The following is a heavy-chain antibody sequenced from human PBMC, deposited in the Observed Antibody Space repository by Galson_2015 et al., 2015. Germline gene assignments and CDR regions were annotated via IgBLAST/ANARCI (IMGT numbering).Heavy chain of an antibody. CDR1: GYSFTSYW. CDR3: ARPQVRDGYNGYFDY. D-gene: IGHD5-24*01. J-gene: IGHJ4*02. CDR2: IYPGDSDT. V-gene: IGHV5-51*01. Sequence: QSGAEVKKPGESLKISCKGSGYSFTSYWIGWVRQMPGKGLEWMGIIYPGDSDTRYSPSFQGQVTISADKSISTAYLQWSSLKASDTAMYYCARPQVRDGYNGYFDYWGQGTLVTVSS.